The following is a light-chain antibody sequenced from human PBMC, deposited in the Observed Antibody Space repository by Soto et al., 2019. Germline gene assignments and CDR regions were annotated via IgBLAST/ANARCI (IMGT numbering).Light chain of an antibody. J-gene: IGKJ1*01. CDR3: LQHNSYRTWK. CDR2: AAS. Sequence: DIQMTQSPSSLFSSVGDRVTITCRASQGIRNDLGWYQQKPGKAPKRLIYAASSLQSGVPSRFSGSGSGTEFTITISSVQLEDFATYYCLQHNSYRTWKFGQGTKVEIK. CDR1: QGIRND. V-gene: IGKV1-17*01.